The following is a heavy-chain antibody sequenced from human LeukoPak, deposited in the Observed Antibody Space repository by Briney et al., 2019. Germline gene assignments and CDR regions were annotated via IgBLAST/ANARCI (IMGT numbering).Heavy chain of an antibody. CDR2: INSDGSSR. D-gene: IGHD6-13*01. Sequence: GGSLRLSCAASGFTFSNYWMHWVRHAPEKGLVWVSRINSDGSSRNYADSVKGRLTISRDNAKNTLYLQMNSLRAEDTAVYYCASASSHRIAAGGDYWGQGTLVTVSS. CDR3: ASASSHRIAAGGDY. V-gene: IGHV3-74*01. CDR1: GFTFSNYW. J-gene: IGHJ4*02.